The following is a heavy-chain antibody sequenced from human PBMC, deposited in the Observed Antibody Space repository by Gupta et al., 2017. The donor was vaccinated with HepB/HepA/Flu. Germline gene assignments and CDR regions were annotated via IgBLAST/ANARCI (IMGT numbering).Heavy chain of an antibody. CDR2: IIPIFGTA. D-gene: IGHD3-22*01. J-gene: IGHJ3*02. CDR1: GGTFSSYD. V-gene: IGHV1-69*06. CDR3: ARDKGGTYYYDSSGYYAVDAFDI. Sequence: QVQLVQSGAEVKKTGSSVKVSCKAYGGTFSSYDISWVRQAPGQGLEGMGGIIPIFGTANYAQKFQGRVTITADKSTSTAYMELSSLRSEDTAVYYCARDKGGTYYYDSSGYYAVDAFDIWGQGTMVTVSS.